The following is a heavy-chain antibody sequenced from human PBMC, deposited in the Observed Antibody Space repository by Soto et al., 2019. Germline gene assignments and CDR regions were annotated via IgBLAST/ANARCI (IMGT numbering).Heavy chain of an antibody. J-gene: IGHJ6*02. CDR3: AGEYYYAMDV. V-gene: IGHV3-11*05. CDR1: GFTFRDYY. CDR2: IDSSTKYT. Sequence: QVQLVESGGGLVRPGGSLRLSCEASGFTFRDYYMTWFRQAPGKGLEWLSYIDSSTKYTNYADSVKGRFTNSRDNAKNSLYLQMNSLRCDDRAVTYCAGEYYYAMDVWGQGTMVTVSS.